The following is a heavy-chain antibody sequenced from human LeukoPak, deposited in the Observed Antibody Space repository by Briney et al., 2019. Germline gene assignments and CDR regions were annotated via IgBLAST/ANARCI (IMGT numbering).Heavy chain of an antibody. CDR1: GYTFTGYY. Sequence: ASVKVSCKASGYTFTGYYMHWVRQAPGQGLEWMGWINPNSGGTNYAQKFQGRVTMTRDTSISTAYMELSRLRSDDTAVYYCARDSPGRDGSGGYGWGFDPWGEGTLVTVSS. D-gene: IGHD3-10*01. CDR2: INPNSGGT. J-gene: IGHJ5*02. V-gene: IGHV1-2*02. CDR3: ARDSPGRDGSGGYGWGFDP.